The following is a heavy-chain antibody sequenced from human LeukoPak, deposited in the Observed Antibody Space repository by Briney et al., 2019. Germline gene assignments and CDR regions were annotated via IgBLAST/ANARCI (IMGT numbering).Heavy chain of an antibody. V-gene: IGHV4-59*01. CDR2: IYYSGST. J-gene: IGHJ4*02. Sequence: SETLSLTCTVSSGSISSYYWSWIRQPPGKGLEWIGYIYYSGSTNYNPSLKSRVTISVDTSKNHFSLKLSSVTAADTAVYYCARGQWLPVFDFWGQGTLVTVSS. CDR3: ARGQWLPVFDF. D-gene: IGHD3-22*01. CDR1: SGSISSYY.